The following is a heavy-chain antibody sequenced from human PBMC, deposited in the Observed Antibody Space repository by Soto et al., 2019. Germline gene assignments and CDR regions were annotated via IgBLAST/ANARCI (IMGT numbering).Heavy chain of an antibody. CDR1: GFTFSSYS. V-gene: IGHV3-48*01. Sequence: GGSLRLSCAASGFTFSSYSMNWVRQAPGKGLEWVSYISSSSSTIYYADSVKGRFTISRDNSKNTLYLQMNSLRAEDTSVYYCAKEGGLSGSYYISSSYYFDYWGQGTLVTVSS. J-gene: IGHJ4*02. D-gene: IGHD1-26*01. CDR3: AKEGGLSGSYYISSSYYFDY. CDR2: ISSSSSTI.